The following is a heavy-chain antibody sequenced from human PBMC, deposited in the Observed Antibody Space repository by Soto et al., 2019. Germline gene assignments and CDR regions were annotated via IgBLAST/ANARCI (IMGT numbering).Heavy chain of an antibody. CDR1: GGSISSGDYY. CDR2: IYYSGST. J-gene: IGHJ5*02. CDR3: ARARSTGEGWFDP. Sequence: KPSETLSLTCTVSGGSISSGDYYWSSIRQPPGKGLEWIGYIYYSGSTYYNPSLKSRVTISVDTSKNQFSLKLRSVTAADTAVYYCARARSTGEGWFDPGGQGTLVTVSS. D-gene: IGHD3-16*01. V-gene: IGHV4-30-4*01.